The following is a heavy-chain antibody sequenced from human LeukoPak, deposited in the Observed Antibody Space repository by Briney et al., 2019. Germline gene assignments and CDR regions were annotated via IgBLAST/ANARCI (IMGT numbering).Heavy chain of an antibody. CDR1: GFTFSSSA. D-gene: IGHD6-13*01. CDR2: ISDSGGRT. CDR3: AKRGLAAALFR. Sequence: GGSLRLSCAASGFTFSSSAMTWVRQAPGKGLEWVSAISDSGGRTYYADSVKGRFTISRDNSKNTLYLQMNRLRAEDTAVYYCAKRGLAAALFRWGQGTLVTVSS. J-gene: IGHJ4*02. V-gene: IGHV3-23*01.